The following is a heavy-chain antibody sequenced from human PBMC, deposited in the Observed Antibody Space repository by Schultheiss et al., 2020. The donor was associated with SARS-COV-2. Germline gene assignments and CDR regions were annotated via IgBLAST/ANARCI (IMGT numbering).Heavy chain of an antibody. J-gene: IGHJ6*02. D-gene: IGHD3-22*01. CDR1: GGSVSSGSYY. Sequence: SQTLSLTCTVSGGSVSSGSYYWGWIRQPPGKGLEWIGSIYHSGSTYYNPSLKSRVTISVDTSKNQFSLKLSSVTAADTAVYYCARIDYYDSSGYVVSGYMDVWGQGTTVTVSS. CDR2: IYHSGST. CDR3: ARIDYYDSSGYVVSGYMDV. V-gene: IGHV4-39*07.